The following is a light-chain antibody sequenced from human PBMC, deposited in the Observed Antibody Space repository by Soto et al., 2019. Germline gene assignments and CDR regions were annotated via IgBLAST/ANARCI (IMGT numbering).Light chain of an antibody. CDR3: SSYTSSSTPGVV. V-gene: IGLV2-14*01. J-gene: IGLJ2*01. CDR2: DVS. Sequence: QSALTQPASVSGSPGQSITISCTGTSSDVGGYNYVSWYQQNPGKAPKLMIYDVSNRPSGVSNRFSGSKSGNTASLTISGLQAEDEADYYCSSYTSSSTPGVVFGGGTKLTVL. CDR1: SSDVGGYNY.